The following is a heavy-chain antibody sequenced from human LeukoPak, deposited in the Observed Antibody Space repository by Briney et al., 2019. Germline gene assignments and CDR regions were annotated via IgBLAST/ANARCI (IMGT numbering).Heavy chain of an antibody. Sequence: KSSETLSLTCTVSGGSISSYYWSWIRQPPGKGLELIGYIYYSGSTNYNPSLKTRVTISVDTSKNQFSLKLSSVTAADTAVYYCARRDSSGYYSYFDYWGQGTLVTVSS. V-gene: IGHV4-59*08. J-gene: IGHJ4*02. D-gene: IGHD3-22*01. CDR1: GGSISSYY. CDR2: IYYSGST. CDR3: ARRDSSGYYSYFDY.